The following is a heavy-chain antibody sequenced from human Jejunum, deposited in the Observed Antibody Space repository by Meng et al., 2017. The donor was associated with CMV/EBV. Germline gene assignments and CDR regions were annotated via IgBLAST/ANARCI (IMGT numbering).Heavy chain of an antibody. V-gene: IGHV3-20*03. CDR1: GFRFDDHG. CDR2: INWNGGTT. Sequence: GFRFDDHGMSWVRQAPGKGLEWVSGINWNGGTTAYADSVKGRFTVSRDNAKNSLYLQMHSLRAEDTALYYCARDISFYGLDVWGQGTTVTVSS. CDR3: ARDISFYGLDV. J-gene: IGHJ6*02.